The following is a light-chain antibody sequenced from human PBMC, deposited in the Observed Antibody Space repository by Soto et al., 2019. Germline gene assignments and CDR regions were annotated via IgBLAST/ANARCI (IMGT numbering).Light chain of an antibody. J-gene: IGLJ1*01. CDR2: EVS. CDR3: SSRTTSSTVYV. CDR1: SSDVGDNKY. Sequence: QSVLTQPASVSGSRGQSITISCTGTSSDVGDNKYVSWYQNHPGKAPKLMIYEVSNRPSGVSNRFSGSKSGNTASLTISGLQAEDEANYFCSSRTTSSTVYVFGTGTKVTVL. V-gene: IGLV2-14*01.